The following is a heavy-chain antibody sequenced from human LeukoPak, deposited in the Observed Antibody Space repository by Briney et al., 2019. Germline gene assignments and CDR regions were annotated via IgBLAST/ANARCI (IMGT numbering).Heavy chain of an antibody. Sequence: GGPLTLFCALSGFLFCIYWMTWVRHAPGEAVECVANITQEGSEKYYVDSVKGRFTISRDNSKNTLYLQMNSLRAEDTAVYYCARGVGLLRFLEWLFPGHFDYWGQGTLVTVSS. J-gene: IGHJ4*02. CDR2: ITQEGSEK. CDR1: GFLFCIYW. V-gene: IGHV3-7*01. CDR3: ARGVGLLRFLEWLFPGHFDY. D-gene: IGHD3-3*01.